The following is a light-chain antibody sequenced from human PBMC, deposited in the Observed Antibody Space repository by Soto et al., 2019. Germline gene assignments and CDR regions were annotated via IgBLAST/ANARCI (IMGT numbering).Light chain of an antibody. CDR1: QSVGSSY. V-gene: IGKV3-20*01. Sequence: EIVLTQSPGTLSLSPGERATLSCRASQSVGSSYLAWYQQKPGQAPRLLIYGASSRATGIPDRLSGSGSGTDFTLTISRLEPEDFAVYYCQQYGSSSWTFGQGTKVEIK. CDR2: GAS. J-gene: IGKJ1*01. CDR3: QQYGSSSWT.